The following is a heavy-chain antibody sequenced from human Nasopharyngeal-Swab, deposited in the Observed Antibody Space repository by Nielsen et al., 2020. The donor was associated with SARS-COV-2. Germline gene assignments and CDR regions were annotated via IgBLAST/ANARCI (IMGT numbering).Heavy chain of an antibody. D-gene: IGHD6-6*01. V-gene: IGHV3-7*01. CDR1: GFTFSTFW. CDR3: AKDFSIDSSSAWVYSYYHMDV. J-gene: IGHJ6*03. Sequence: GESLKISCAVSGFTFSTFWMTWVRQAPGKGLEWVANIKEDGSQKYYLDSVKGRFTISRDNAKNSLYLQMNSLRAQDTAVYYCAKDFSIDSSSAWVYSYYHMDVWGKGTTVTVSS. CDR2: IKEDGSQK.